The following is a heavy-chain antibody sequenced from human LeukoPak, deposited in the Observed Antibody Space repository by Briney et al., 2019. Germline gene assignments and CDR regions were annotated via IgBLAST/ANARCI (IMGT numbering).Heavy chain of an antibody. D-gene: IGHD6-13*01. CDR2: ISSGSSFI. V-gene: IGHV3-21*01. J-gene: IGHJ3*02. Sequence: GGSLRLSCAASGFTFSSYSMSWVRQAPGKGLEWVSSISSGSSFIYYADSVKGRFTISRDNAKNSLYLQMNSLRAEDTAVYYCARDSGSPQDAFDIWGQGTMVTVSS. CDR3: ARDSGSPQDAFDI. CDR1: GFTFSSYS.